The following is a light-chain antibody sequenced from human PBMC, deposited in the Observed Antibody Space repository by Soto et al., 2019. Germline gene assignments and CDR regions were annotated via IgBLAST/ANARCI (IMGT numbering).Light chain of an antibody. CDR2: DVL. CDR1: SSDFGGYNY. Sequence: QSALTQPASVSGSPGQSITISCTGTSSDFGGYNYVSWYQHHPGKVPKLIIYDVLNRPSGVSNRFSGSKSGNTASRTISGLQAEDEADYYCGSHTTSSTYVFGTGTKLTVL. V-gene: IGLV2-14*03. CDR3: GSHTTSSTYV. J-gene: IGLJ1*01.